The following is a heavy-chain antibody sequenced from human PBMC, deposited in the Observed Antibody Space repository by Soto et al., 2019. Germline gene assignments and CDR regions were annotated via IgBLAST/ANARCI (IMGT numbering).Heavy chain of an antibody. CDR3: AKVGSGYYYYYGMDV. J-gene: IGHJ6*02. CDR2: ISWNSGSI. CDR1: GFTFDDYA. D-gene: IGHD2-15*01. Sequence: DVQLVESGGGLVQPGRSLRLSCAASGFTFDDYAMHWVRQAPGKGLEWVSGISWNSGSIGYADSVKGRFTISRDNAKNSLYLQMNSLRAEDTALYYCAKVGSGYYYYYGMDVWGQGTTVTVSS. V-gene: IGHV3-9*01.